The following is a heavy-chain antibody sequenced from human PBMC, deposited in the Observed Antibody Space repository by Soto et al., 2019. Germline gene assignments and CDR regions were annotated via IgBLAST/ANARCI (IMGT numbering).Heavy chain of an antibody. CDR3: ARDVRTTRRPVAERMRY. CDR1: GFTFSSYG. D-gene: IGHD6-19*01. J-gene: IGHJ4*01. CDR2: IWYDGSNK. Sequence: QVQLVESGGGVVQPGRSLRLSCAASGFTFSSYGMHWVRQAPGKGLEWVAVIWYDGSNKYYADSVKGRFTISRDNSKKTLYVQMNCLRAQHTVVYYCARDVRTTRRPVAERMRYWGQGALVTVSS. V-gene: IGHV3-33*01.